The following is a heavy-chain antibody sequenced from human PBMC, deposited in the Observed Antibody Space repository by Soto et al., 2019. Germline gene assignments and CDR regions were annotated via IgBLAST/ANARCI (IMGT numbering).Heavy chain of an antibody. CDR3: AREDNNDAFDM. V-gene: IGHV3-48*03. D-gene: IGHD1-20*01. Sequence: EVQLVESGGGLVQPGRSLRLSCAASGFTFSTYEMNWVRQAPGKGLEWVSYISGRGGSIYYADSVRGRFTISRDNAKNSLYLQMNSLRAEDTAVYYCAREDNNDAFDMWGQGTMVTVSS. CDR2: ISGRGGSI. CDR1: GFTFSTYE. J-gene: IGHJ3*02.